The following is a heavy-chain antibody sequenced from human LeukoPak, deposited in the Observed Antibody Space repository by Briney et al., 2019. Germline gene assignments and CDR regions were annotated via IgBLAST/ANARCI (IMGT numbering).Heavy chain of an antibody. D-gene: IGHD3-22*01. CDR3: ASGPSPHDIDY. Sequence: SETLSLTCSVSGGSISRSSYYWSWIRQPPGKGLEWIGEINHSGSTNYNPSLKSRVTISVDTSKNQFSLKLSSVTAADTAVYYCASGPSPHDIDYWGQGTLVTVSS. V-gene: IGHV4-39*07. CDR1: GGSISRSSYY. CDR2: INHSGST. J-gene: IGHJ4*02.